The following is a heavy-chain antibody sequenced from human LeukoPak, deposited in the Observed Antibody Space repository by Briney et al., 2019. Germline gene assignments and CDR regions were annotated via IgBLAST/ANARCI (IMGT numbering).Heavy chain of an antibody. D-gene: IGHD3-3*01. Sequence: GGSLRLSCAASGFTFSSYSMNRVRQAPGKGLEWVSSISSSSSYIYYADSVKGRFTISRDNAKNSLYLQMDSLRAEDTAVYYCARGIVDYDFWSGFDPWGQGTLVTVSS. CDR1: GFTFSSYS. CDR2: ISSSSSYI. CDR3: ARGIVDYDFWSGFDP. J-gene: IGHJ5*02. V-gene: IGHV3-21*01.